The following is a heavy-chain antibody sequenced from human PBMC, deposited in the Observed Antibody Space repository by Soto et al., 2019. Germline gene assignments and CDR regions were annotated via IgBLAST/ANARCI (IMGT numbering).Heavy chain of an antibody. Sequence: LSLTCAASGFTFSSYAMSWVRQAPGKGLEWVSAISGSGGSTYYADSVKGRFTISRDNSKNTLYLQMNSLRAEDTAVYYCAKEPVDIVVVPADYWGQGTLVTVSS. V-gene: IGHV3-23*01. CDR3: AKEPVDIVVVPADY. CDR1: GFTFSSYA. J-gene: IGHJ4*02. D-gene: IGHD2-2*01. CDR2: ISGSGGST.